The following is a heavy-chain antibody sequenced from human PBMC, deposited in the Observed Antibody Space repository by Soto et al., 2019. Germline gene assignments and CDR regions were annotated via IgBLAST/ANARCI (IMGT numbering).Heavy chain of an antibody. Sequence: PSETLSLTCTVSGGSISSSSYYWGWIRQPPGKGLEWIGSIYYSGSTYYNPSLKSRVTISVDTSKSQFSLKLSSVTAADTAVYYCASPKPRLYNWNEGEPEDYYYYYGMDVWGQGTTVTVSS. D-gene: IGHD1-1*01. V-gene: IGHV4-39*01. CDR3: ASPKPRLYNWNEGEPEDYYYYYGMDV. J-gene: IGHJ6*02. CDR2: IYYSGST. CDR1: GGSISSSSYY.